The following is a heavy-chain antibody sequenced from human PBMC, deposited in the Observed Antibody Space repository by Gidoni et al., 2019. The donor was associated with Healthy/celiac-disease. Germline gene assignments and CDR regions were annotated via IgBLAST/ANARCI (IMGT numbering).Heavy chain of an antibody. CDR1: VFPFSSFD. Sequence: EVQPLESGGGLVQPGGSLRLSCAASVFPFSSFDLSWVRQAPGKGLEWVSVISGSGGSTYYADSVKGRFTISRDNSKNTLYLQMNSLRAEDTAVYYCAKGRYCSGGSCYFGDFDYWGQGTLVTVSS. J-gene: IGHJ4*02. V-gene: IGHV3-23*01. D-gene: IGHD2-15*01. CDR3: AKGRYCSGGSCYFGDFDY. CDR2: ISGSGGST.